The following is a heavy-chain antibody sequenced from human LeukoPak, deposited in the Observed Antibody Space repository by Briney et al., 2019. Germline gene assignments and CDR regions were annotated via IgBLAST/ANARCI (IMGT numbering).Heavy chain of an antibody. J-gene: IGHJ4*02. CDR2: IYYSGST. V-gene: IGHV4-59*08. CDR3: ARLGSSSWYVRGYFDY. Sequence: PSETLSLTCTVSGGSTSSYYWSWMRQPPGKGREWIEDIYYSGSTNYNPSLKSRVTISVDTSKNQFSLKLSSVTAADTAVYYCARLGSSSWYVRGYFDYWGQGTLVTVSS. D-gene: IGHD6-13*01. CDR1: GGSTSSYY.